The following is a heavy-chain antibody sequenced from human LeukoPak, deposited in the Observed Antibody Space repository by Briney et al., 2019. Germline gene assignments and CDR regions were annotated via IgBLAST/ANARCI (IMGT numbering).Heavy chain of an antibody. D-gene: IGHD5-24*01. J-gene: IGHJ4*02. Sequence: SETLSLTCSVSGYSISSGYYWGWIRQPPGKGLEWIGSIYPSGSTYYNPSLKSRVTISVDTSKNQFSLNLSSVTAADTAVYYCARGRWLQSYFDYWGQGTLVTVSS. CDR3: ARGRWLQSYFDY. CDR1: GYSISSGYY. V-gene: IGHV4-38-2*02. CDR2: IYPSGST.